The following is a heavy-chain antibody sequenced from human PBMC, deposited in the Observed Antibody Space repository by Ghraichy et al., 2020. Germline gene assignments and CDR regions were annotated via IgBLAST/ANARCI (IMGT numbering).Heavy chain of an antibody. CDR1: EFIFGSHG. CDR3: ARDQYSDHYFDS. Sequence: GESLNISCAASEFIFGSHGMHWVRQAPGKGLEWVAVISYDRSQTFYADSVKGRFTISRDNSKNTLYLQMNSLRADDTAVYYCARDQYSDHYFDSWGQGTLVTVSS. V-gene: IGHV3-30*03. D-gene: IGHD5-12*01. CDR2: ISYDRSQT. J-gene: IGHJ4*02.